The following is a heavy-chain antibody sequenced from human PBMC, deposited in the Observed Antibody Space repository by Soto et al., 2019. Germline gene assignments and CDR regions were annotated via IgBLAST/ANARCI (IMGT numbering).Heavy chain of an antibody. V-gene: IGHV3-30*18. CDR2: LSHDESNK. CDR3: VKEGRGSSTSCSRCYGLDV. D-gene: IGHD2-2*01. CDR1: GFTFSTYG. J-gene: IGHJ6*02. Sequence: HPGGSLRLSCGASGFTFSTYGMHWVRQAPGKGLEWVAALSHDESNKFYADSVKGRFTISRDNSKNTLYLEMFSLRAEDTAVYYCVKEGRGSSTSCSRCYGLDVWGQGTTVTVSS.